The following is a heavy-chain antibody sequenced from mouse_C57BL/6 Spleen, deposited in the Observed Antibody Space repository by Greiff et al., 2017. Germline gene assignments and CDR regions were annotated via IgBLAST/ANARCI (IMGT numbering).Heavy chain of an antibody. CDR1: GFTFSSYA. Sequence: EVKLVESGGGLVKPGGSLKLSCAASGFTFSSYAMSWVRQTPEKRLEWVATISDGGSYTYYPDNVKGRFTNSRDNAKNNLYLQMSHLKSEDTAMYYCARDRVFDYWGQGTTLTVSS. CDR3: ARDRVFDY. D-gene: IGHD3-3*01. CDR2: ISDGGSYT. J-gene: IGHJ2*01. V-gene: IGHV5-4*01.